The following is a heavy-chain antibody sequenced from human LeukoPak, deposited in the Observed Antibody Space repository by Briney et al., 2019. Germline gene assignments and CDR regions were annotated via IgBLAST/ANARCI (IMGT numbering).Heavy chain of an antibody. D-gene: IGHD3-3*01. V-gene: IGHV5-51*01. J-gene: IGHJ4*02. Sequence: GESLKISCKGSGYRFTSYWIGWARQMPGKGLEWMGIIYPGDSDTRYSPSFQGQVTISADKPISTAYLQWSSLKASDTAMYYCARLLEAHMTTNWGQGTLVTVSS. CDR2: IYPGDSDT. CDR1: GYRFTSYW. CDR3: ARLLEAHMTTN.